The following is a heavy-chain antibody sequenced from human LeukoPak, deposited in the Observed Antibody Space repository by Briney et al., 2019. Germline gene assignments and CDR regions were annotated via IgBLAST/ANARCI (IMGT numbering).Heavy chain of an antibody. D-gene: IGHD1-1*01. J-gene: IGHJ6*02. CDR2: IIPILGIA. CDR3: ARELERRGYYYGMDV. V-gene: IGHV1-69*04. CDR1: GGTFSSYT. Sequence: SVKVSCKASGGTFSSYTISWVRQAPGQGLEWMGRIIPILGIANYAQKFQGRVTITADKSTSTAYMELSSLRSEDTAVYYFARELERRGYYYGMDVWGQGTTVTVSS.